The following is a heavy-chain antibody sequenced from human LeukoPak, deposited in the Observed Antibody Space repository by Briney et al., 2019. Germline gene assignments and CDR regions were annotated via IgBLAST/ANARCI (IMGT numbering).Heavy chain of an antibody. CDR1: GYTLTELS. Sequence: ASVKVSCKVSGYTLTELSMHWVRQAPGKGLEWMGGFDPEDGETIYAQKFQGRVTMTEDTSTDTAYMELSRLRSDDTAVYYCARGSRALWFGELSYWYLDLWGRGTLVTVSS. J-gene: IGHJ2*01. D-gene: IGHD3-10*01. V-gene: IGHV1-24*01. CDR3: ARGSRALWFGELSYWYLDL. CDR2: FDPEDGET.